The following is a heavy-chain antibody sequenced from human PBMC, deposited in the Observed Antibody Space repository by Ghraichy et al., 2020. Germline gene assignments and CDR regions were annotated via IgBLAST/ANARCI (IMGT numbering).Heavy chain of an antibody. Sequence: GGSLRLSCKGSGYTFTNYWINWVRQMPGKGLEWMGRIDPGDSYTKYSPSFQGHVTISADKSINTAYLQWSSLEASDTAMYYCTSQTSMTTGPKYYYAMDVWGQGTTVTVSS. J-gene: IGHJ6*02. V-gene: IGHV5-10-1*01. D-gene: IGHD4-17*01. CDR2: IDPGDSYT. CDR1: GYTFTNYW. CDR3: TSQTSMTTGPKYYYAMDV.